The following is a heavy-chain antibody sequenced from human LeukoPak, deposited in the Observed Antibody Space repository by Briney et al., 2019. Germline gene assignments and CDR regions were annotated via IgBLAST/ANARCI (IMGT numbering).Heavy chain of an antibody. J-gene: IGHJ4*02. Sequence: GGSLRLSCAASGFTFSSYAMSWVRQAPGKGLEWVSAISGSGGSTYYADSVKGRFTISRDNSKNTLYLQMNSLRAEDTAVYYCARATRAARHFDYWGQGTLVTVSS. CDR2: ISGSGGST. CDR1: GFTFSSYA. D-gene: IGHD6-6*01. CDR3: ARATRAARHFDY. V-gene: IGHV3-23*01.